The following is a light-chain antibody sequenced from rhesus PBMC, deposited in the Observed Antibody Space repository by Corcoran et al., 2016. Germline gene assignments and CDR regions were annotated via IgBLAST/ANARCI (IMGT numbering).Light chain of an antibody. J-gene: IGKJ1*01. V-gene: IGKV1-25*01. CDR1: QGITND. CDR2: EAS. CDR3: QHYYSTPRT. Sequence: DIQMTQSPSSLSASVGDRVTITCRASQGITNDLAWYQQKPGETPKLLIYEASILQSGIPSRFSGSGSGTDFTLTISSLQSEDFATYYCQHYYSTPRTFGQGTKVEIK.